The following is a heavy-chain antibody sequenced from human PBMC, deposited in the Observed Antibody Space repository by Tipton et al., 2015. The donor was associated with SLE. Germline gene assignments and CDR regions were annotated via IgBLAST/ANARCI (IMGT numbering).Heavy chain of an antibody. Sequence: TLSLTCTVSGGSITSGSGWWGWFRQSPGKGLEWIGSVYYRGRTFYNLSLKSRVTISVDTSKNQFSLKLSSVSAADTAVYYCARKSSGSGHYFDYWGQGTLVTVSS. CDR2: VYYRGRT. V-gene: IGHV4-39*07. CDR3: ARKSSGSGHYFDY. J-gene: IGHJ4*02. CDR1: GGSITSGSGW. D-gene: IGHD3-22*01.